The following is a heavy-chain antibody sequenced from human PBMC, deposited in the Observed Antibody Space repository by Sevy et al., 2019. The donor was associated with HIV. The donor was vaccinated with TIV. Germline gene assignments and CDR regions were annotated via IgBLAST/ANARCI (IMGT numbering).Heavy chain of an antibody. CDR3: ARGRYRXXLWGSXRPTXXXS. CDR2: ITXSGNT. Sequence: SXTLSLTCAVXGGXFSGYYWXWIRQPPGQGLEWXXXITXSGNTNYNPSLKSRVTISIDTSKNQFSLKLSSVTAADTXVFYCARGRYRXXLWGSXRPTXXXSXGQGALVTVSS. D-gene: IGHD3-16*02. J-gene: IGHJ4*02. V-gene: IGHV4-34*01. CDR1: GGXFSGYY.